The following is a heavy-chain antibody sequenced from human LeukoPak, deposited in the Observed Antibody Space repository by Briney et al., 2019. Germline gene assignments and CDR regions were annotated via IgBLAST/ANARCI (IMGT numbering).Heavy chain of an antibody. CDR3: ARDFTRITMVRGVIINGPYYYMDV. CDR2: INPNSGGT. CDR1: GYTFTGYY. D-gene: IGHD3-10*01. J-gene: IGHJ6*03. Sequence: ASVKVSCKASGYTFTGYYMHWVRQAPGQGLEWMGWINPNSGGTNYAQKFQGRVTMTRDTSISTAYMELSRLRSDDTAVYYCARDFTRITMVRGVIINGPYYYMDVWGKGTTVTVSS. V-gene: IGHV1-2*02.